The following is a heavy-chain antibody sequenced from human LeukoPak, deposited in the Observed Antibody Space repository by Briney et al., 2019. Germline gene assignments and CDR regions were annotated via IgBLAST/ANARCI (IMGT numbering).Heavy chain of an antibody. CDR2: ISYDGSNK. V-gene: IGHV3-30*01. Sequence: GGSLRLSCAASGFTFSSYAMHWVRQAPGKGLEWVAVISYDGSNKYYADSVKGRFTISRDNSKYTLDLQMNSLRAEDTAVYYCARDLWAAAIGGYYFDYWGQGTLVTVSS. CDR1: GFTFSSYA. D-gene: IGHD2-2*01. CDR3: ARDLWAAAIGGYYFDY. J-gene: IGHJ4*02.